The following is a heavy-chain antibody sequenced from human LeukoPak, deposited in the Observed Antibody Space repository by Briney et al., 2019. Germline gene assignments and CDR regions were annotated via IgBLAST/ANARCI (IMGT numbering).Heavy chain of an antibody. CDR2: ISSSSSTI. V-gene: IGHV3-48*01. CDR3: GREDSSNWCGWGGYYYYMDV. CDR1: GFTFSSYN. Sequence: PGGSLRLSCAASGFTFSSYNMNWVRQAPGKGLEWVSYISSSSSTIYYADSVKGRITISRDNVKNSLNLHMTSLIAADTAVYYGGREDSSNWCGWGGYYYYMDVWGKGTTVTVSS. J-gene: IGHJ6*03. D-gene: IGHD6-13*01.